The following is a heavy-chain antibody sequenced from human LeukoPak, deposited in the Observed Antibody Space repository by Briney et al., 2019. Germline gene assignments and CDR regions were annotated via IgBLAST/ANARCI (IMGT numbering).Heavy chain of an antibody. CDR2: ISSNSSYI. J-gene: IGHJ4*02. Sequence: GGSLRLSCVASGFXFSSLAINWVRQAPGKGLEWVSSISSNSSYIQYADSVKGRFTISRDNARNSLYLQMNNLRAEDTAVYYCASLPWLVRWIYYWGQGTLVTVSS. CDR1: GFXFSSLA. CDR3: ASLPWLVRWIYY. D-gene: IGHD6-19*01. V-gene: IGHV3-21*01.